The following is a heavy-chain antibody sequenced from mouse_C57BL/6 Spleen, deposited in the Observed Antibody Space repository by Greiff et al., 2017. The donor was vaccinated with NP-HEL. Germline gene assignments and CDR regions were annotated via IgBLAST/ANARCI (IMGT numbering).Heavy chain of an antibody. CDR3: ARSRGYDGGAYAMDY. J-gene: IGHJ4*01. CDR1: GYTFTDYY. CDR2: INPYNGGT. V-gene: IGHV1-19*01. Sequence: VQLQQSGPVLVKPGASVKMSCKASGYTFTDYYMNWVKQSHGKSLEWIGVINPYNGGTSYNQKFKGKATLTVDKSSSTAYMELNSLTSEDSAVYYCARSRGYDGGAYAMDYWGQGTSVTVSS. D-gene: IGHD2-2*01.